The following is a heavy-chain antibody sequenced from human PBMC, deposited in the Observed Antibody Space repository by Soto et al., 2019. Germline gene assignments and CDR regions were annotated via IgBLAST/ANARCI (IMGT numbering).Heavy chain of an antibody. Sequence: QVQLQQWGAGLLKPSETLSLTCAVYGGSSIDTYWNWIRQPPGKGLEWIGEINHNTNTIYNPSLAGRVTISVDTSKNQFSLKLTSVTAADTAVYYCVRGVILFRGSFDPWGQGTLVTVSS. V-gene: IGHV4-34*01. CDR1: GGSSIDTY. CDR3: VRGVILFRGSFDP. J-gene: IGHJ5*02. D-gene: IGHD2-15*01. CDR2: INHNTNT.